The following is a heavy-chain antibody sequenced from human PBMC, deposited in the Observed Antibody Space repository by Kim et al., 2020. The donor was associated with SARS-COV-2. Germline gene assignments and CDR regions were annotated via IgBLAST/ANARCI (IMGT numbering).Heavy chain of an antibody. J-gene: IGHJ4*02. V-gene: IGHV3-23*01. CDR1: GFTFSSYA. CDR2: ISGSGGST. Sequence: GGSLRLSCAASGFTFSSYAMSWVRQAPGKGLEWVSAISGSGGSTYYADSVKGRFTISRDNSKNTLYLQMNSLRAEDTAVYYCAKDFLRDEDTAMAYVYWGQGTLVTVSS. D-gene: IGHD5-18*01. CDR3: AKDFLRDEDTAMAYVY.